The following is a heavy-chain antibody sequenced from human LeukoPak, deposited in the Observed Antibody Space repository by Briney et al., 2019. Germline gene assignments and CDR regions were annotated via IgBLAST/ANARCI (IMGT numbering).Heavy chain of an antibody. D-gene: IGHD3-10*01. V-gene: IGHV3-21*01. CDR1: GFTFSSYS. CDR2: ISSSSSYI. CDR3: ARDRFGEFPNWFDH. J-gene: IGHJ5*02. Sequence: GGSLRLSCAASGFTFSSYSMNWVRQAPGKGLEWVSSISSSSSYIYYADSVKGRFTISRDNAKNSLYLQMNSLRAEDTAVYYCARDRFGEFPNWFDHWGQGTLVTVSS.